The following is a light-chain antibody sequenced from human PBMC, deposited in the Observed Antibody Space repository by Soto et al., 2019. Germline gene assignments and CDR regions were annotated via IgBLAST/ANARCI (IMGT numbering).Light chain of an antibody. CDR3: AAWDDRQDGPV. CDR1: SSNIGSNT. V-gene: IGLV1-44*01. J-gene: IGLJ2*01. Sequence: QAVVTQPPLASGTPGQRVTISCSGGSSNIGSNTVSWYQQLPGAAPKLLIYISNERPSGVPDRFSGSKSGTSASLAISGLQAEDEAEYYCAAWDDRQDGPVFGGGTKVTVL. CDR2: ISN.